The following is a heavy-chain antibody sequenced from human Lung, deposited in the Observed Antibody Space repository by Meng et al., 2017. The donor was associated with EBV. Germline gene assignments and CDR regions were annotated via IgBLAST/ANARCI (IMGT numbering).Heavy chain of an antibody. CDR1: GGAFSGYY. CDR2: IYYSGST. Sequence: QVQLKQWGAGRLKPSGTLSLTCAVYGGAFSGYYWSWIRQPPGKGLEWIGSIYYSGSTFYNPSLKSRVTISLDTSKNQFSLKLTSVTAADTAEYYCARGDYYGSGSYDYWGQGTLVTVSS. CDR3: ARGDYYGSGSYDY. D-gene: IGHD3-10*01. V-gene: IGHV4-34*01. J-gene: IGHJ4*02.